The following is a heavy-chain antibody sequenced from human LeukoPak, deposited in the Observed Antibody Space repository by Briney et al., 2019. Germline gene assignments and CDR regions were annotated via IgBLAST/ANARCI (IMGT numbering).Heavy chain of an antibody. CDR2: ISHSGST. D-gene: IGHD6-19*01. V-gene: IGHV4-4*02. CDR3: ARDNVGGSSGWYEFDY. J-gene: IGHJ4*02. Sequence: PSETLSLTCAVSGGSISSRNWWTWVRQPPGKGLEWIGEISHSGSTNYNPSLESRVTVSVDNSKNQFSLKLSSVTAADTAVYYCARDNVGGSSGWYEFDYWGQGTLVTVSS. CDR1: GGSISSRNW.